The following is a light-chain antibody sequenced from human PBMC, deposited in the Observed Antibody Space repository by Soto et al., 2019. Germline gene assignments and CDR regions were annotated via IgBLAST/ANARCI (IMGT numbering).Light chain of an antibody. Sequence: DIQMTQSPSSLTASVGDRVTITCQTSQNISKFLIWYQQSPGKAPNLLISDESNLEAGVPSRFSGRGSGTHFTLTISSLQPEDIGRYFCHQYDDLPYTFGQGTRLQIK. V-gene: IGKV1-33*01. CDR3: HQYDDLPYT. J-gene: IGKJ2*01. CDR2: DES. CDR1: QNISKF.